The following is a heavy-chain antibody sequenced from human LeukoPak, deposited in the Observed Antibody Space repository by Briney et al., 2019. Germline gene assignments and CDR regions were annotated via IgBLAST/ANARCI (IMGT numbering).Heavy chain of an antibody. J-gene: IGHJ4*02. V-gene: IGHV3-23*01. CDR3: AKDEDHYDILTPFDY. Sequence: GGSLRLSCAASGFTFSSYAMSWVRQAPGKGLEWVSAISGSGGSTYYADSVKGRFTISRDNSKNTLYLQMNSLRAEDTAVYYCAKDEDHYDILTPFDYWGQGTLVTVSS. CDR1: GFTFSSYA. D-gene: IGHD3-9*01. CDR2: ISGSGGST.